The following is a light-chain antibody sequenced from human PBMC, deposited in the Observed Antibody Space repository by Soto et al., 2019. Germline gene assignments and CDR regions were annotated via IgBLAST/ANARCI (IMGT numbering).Light chain of an antibody. V-gene: IGKV3-15*01. J-gene: IGKJ1*01. CDR3: QKYNNWPPWK. CDR2: GAS. CDR1: QSFSTT. Sequence: EIVMTRSPATLSESTVEIATLSCRPSQSFSTTLAWYQHKPAQAPRLIIYGASNRATGIPDRFSGSGSGTEFTLTIRRLKSEDFPVYYCQKYNNWPPWKCGNGTTGAIK.